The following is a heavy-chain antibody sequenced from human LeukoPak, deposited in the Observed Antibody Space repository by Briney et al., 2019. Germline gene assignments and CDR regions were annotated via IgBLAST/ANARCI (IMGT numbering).Heavy chain of an antibody. Sequence: SETLSLTCTVSGASISGYYRSWIRQPPGKGLEWIGYIYYSGSTNYNPSLKSRVTISVDTSKNQFSLKLSSVTAADTAVYYCARSKPGWQGLYFDYWGQGTLVTVSS. CDR3: ARSKPGWQGLYFDY. CDR1: GASISGYY. CDR2: IYYSGST. D-gene: IGHD6-19*01. J-gene: IGHJ4*02. V-gene: IGHV4-59*01.